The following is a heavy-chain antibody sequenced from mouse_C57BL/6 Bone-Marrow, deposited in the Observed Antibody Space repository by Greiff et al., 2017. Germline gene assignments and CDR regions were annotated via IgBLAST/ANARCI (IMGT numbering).Heavy chain of an antibody. V-gene: IGHV5-6*02. CDR2: ISSGGSYT. CDR3: ARRKSFAY. Sequence: EVKLMESGGDLVKPGGSLKLSCAASGFTFSSYGMSWVRQTPDKRLEWVATISSGGSYTYYPDSVKGRFTISRDNAKNTLYLQMSSLKSEDPAMYYCARRKSFAYWGQGTLVTVSA. CDR1: GFTFSSYG. J-gene: IGHJ3*01.